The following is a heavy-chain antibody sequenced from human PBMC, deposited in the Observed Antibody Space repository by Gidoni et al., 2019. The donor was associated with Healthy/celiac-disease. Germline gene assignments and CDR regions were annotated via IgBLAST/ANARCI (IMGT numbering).Heavy chain of an antibody. CDR3: ARDRITMVRGDTIFDD. Sequence: EVQLVESVGGFLQPVVSLSLSCAAPGLTFSRYSMNWVRQAPGKGLEGVSYISSSRSTIYYADSVKGRFTISRDNAKNSLYLQMNSMRDEETAVYYCARDRITMVRGDTIFDDWGQGTLVTVSS. J-gene: IGHJ4*02. D-gene: IGHD3-10*01. V-gene: IGHV3-48*02. CDR1: GLTFSRYS. CDR2: ISSSRSTI.